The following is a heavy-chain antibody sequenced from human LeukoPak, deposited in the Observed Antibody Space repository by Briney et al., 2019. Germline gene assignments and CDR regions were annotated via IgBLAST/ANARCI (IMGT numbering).Heavy chain of an antibody. CDR3: ARDRVYYGSGSYPGMDV. Sequence: ASVKVSCKASGYTFTSYGISWVRQAPGQGLEWMGWISAYNGNTNYAQKLQGRVTMTTDTSTSTAYMELRSLRSDDTAVYYCARDRVYYGSGSYPGMDVWGQGTTVTVSS. CDR1: GYTFTSYG. V-gene: IGHV1-18*01. D-gene: IGHD3-10*01. CDR2: ISAYNGNT. J-gene: IGHJ6*02.